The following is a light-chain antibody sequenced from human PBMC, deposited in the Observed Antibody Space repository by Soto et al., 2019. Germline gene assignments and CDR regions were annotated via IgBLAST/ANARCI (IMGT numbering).Light chain of an antibody. CDR2: EDN. V-gene: IGLV6-57*02. CDR1: SGSIASGY. J-gene: IGLJ2*01. CDR3: QSSDGNNMV. Sequence: NFMLTQPHSVSESPGKTVTISCTGSSGSIASGYVQWYQQRPGSAPTTLIYEDNQRPAGVPDRFSGSIDNSSNSASLTISGLRPEDEADYYCQSSDGNNMVFGGGTKLTVL.